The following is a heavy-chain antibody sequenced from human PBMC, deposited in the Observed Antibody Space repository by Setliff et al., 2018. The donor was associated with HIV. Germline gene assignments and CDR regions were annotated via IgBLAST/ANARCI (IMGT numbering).Heavy chain of an antibody. CDR1: VYTFTGYY. D-gene: IGHD6-19*01. CDR2: INPDSGGT. J-gene: IGHJ4*02. CDR3: ARGPGIPRRSGWDIDF. V-gene: IGHV1-2*02. Sequence: ASVKVSCKASVYTFTGYYIQWVRQAPGQGREWMGWINPDSGGTNFAQKFQGRVTMTRDTSISTTYMDLRRLRSDDTAVYYCARGPGIPRRSGWDIDFWGQGTLVTVSS.